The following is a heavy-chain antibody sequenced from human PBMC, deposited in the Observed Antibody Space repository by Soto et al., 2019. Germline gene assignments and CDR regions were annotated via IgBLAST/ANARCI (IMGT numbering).Heavy chain of an antibody. Sequence: SVKVSCKASGGTFSSYAISWVRQAPGQGLEWMGGIIPIFGTANYAQKFQGRVTITADESTSTAYMELSSLRSEDTAVYYCARVNPIAAAGNYYGMDVWGQGTTVTVSS. V-gene: IGHV1-69*13. J-gene: IGHJ6*02. CDR2: IIPIFGTA. D-gene: IGHD6-13*01. CDR3: ARVNPIAAAGNYYGMDV. CDR1: GGTFSSYA.